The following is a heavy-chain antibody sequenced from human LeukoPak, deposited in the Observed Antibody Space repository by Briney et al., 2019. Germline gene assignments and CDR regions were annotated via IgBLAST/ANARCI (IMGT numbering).Heavy chain of an antibody. Sequence: GGSLRLSCAVSGFPFSTFWMSWVRQAPGKGLEWVANINQDGSEKYYADSVKGRFTISRDNSKNTLYLQMDSLRPEDTAVYYCAKASNYGGNADWGQGTLVTVSS. V-gene: IGHV3-7*01. J-gene: IGHJ4*02. CDR3: AKASNYGGNAD. CDR1: GFPFSTFW. D-gene: IGHD4-23*01. CDR2: INQDGSEK.